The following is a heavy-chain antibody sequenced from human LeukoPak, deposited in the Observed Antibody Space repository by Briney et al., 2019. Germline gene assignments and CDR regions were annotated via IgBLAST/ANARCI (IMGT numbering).Heavy chain of an antibody. CDR2: ISGSGGST. D-gene: IGHD3-10*01. V-gene: IGHV3-23*01. CDR1: GFTFSSYA. J-gene: IGHJ4*02. CDR3: AKARSVGEYYFDY. Sequence: GGSLRLSCAASGFTFSSYAMSWVRQAPGKGVEWVSAISGSGGSTYYADSVKGRFTISRDNSKNTLYMQMNSLRAEDTAVYYCAKARSVGEYYFDYWGQGTLVTVSS.